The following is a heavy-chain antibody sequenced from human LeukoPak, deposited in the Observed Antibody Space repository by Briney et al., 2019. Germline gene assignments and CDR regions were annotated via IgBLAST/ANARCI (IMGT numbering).Heavy chain of an antibody. CDR3: ARGRNYRNYSWYFDL. J-gene: IGHJ2*01. CDR1: GFTFSNYA. V-gene: IGHV3-23*01. D-gene: IGHD1-7*01. CDR2: ISGSGDST. Sequence: PGGSLRLSCAASGFTFSNYAMSWVRQAPGKGLEWVSGISGSGDSTYYADSVKGRFTISGDNSKNTLYLQMNSLRAEDTAVYYCARGRNYRNYSWYFDLWGRGTLVTVSS.